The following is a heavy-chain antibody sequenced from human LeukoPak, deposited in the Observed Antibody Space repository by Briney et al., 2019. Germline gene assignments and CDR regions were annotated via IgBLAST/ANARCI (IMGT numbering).Heavy chain of an antibody. J-gene: IGHJ4*02. V-gene: IGHV4-38-2*02. D-gene: IGHD6-13*01. CDR3: ARRSIAAAGTVH. CDR2: IYYSGST. Sequence: SETLSLTCTVSGYSISSGYYWGWIRQPPGKGLEWIGSIYYSGSTYYNPSLKSRVTISVDTSKNQFSLKLSSVTAADTAVYYCARRSIAAAGTVHWGQGTLVTVSS. CDR1: GYSISSGYY.